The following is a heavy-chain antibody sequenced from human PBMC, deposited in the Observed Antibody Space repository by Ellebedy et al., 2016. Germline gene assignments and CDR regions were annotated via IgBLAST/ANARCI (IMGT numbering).Heavy chain of an antibody. CDR1: GFTFSSYG. Sequence: GGSLRLXCAASGFTFSSYGMHWVRQAPGKGLEWVAVISYDGSNKYYADSVKGRFTISRDNSKNTLYLQMNSLRAEDTAVYYCAKAPFSGPYYYYGMDVWGQGTTVTVSS. J-gene: IGHJ6*02. V-gene: IGHV3-30*18. CDR3: AKAPFSGPYYYYGMDV. D-gene: IGHD3-10*01. CDR2: ISYDGSNK.